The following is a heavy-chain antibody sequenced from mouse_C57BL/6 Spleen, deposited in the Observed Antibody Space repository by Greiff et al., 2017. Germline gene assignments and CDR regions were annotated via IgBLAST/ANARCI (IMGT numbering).Heavy chain of an antibody. Sequence: VQLQQSGTVLARPGASVKMSCKTSGYTFTSYWMHWVKQRPGQGLEWIGAIYPGNSDTSYNQKFKGKAKLTAVTSASTAYMELSSLTKEDSAVYYCTRPHYGSSYVGYFDVWGTGTTVTVSS. CDR1: GYTFTSYW. CDR3: TRPHYGSSYVGYFDV. D-gene: IGHD1-1*01. CDR2: IYPGNSDT. V-gene: IGHV1-5*01. J-gene: IGHJ1*03.